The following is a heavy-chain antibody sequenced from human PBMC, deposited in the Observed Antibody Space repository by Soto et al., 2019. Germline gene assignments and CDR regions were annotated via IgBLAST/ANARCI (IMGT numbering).Heavy chain of an antibody. J-gene: IGHJ5*02. CDR3: VRDGTKTLRDSFDP. CDR2: IYATGTT. D-gene: IGHD1-1*01. CDR1: GAAISGFY. V-gene: IGHV4-4*07. Sequence: ETLSLTGSVSGAAISGFYWSWSRKCTGKGLEWIGRIYATGTTAYNPPLKSRVIMSVDTSKKQFSLKLRSVTAADTAVYYCVRDGTKTLRDSFDPWGQGISVTVSS.